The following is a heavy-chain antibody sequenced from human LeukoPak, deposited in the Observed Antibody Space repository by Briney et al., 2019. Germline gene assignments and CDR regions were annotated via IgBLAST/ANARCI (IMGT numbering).Heavy chain of an antibody. V-gene: IGHV4-61*01. Sequence: PSETLSLTCTVSGGSVSSGSYYWSWIRQPPGKGLEWIVYIYYSGSTNYNPSLKSRVTISVDTSKNQFSLKLSSVTAADTAVYYCARAPVYCSGGSCYSNWFDPWGQGTLVTVSS. CDR2: IYYSGST. CDR3: ARAPVYCSGGSCYSNWFDP. D-gene: IGHD2-15*01. J-gene: IGHJ5*02. CDR1: GGSVSSGSYY.